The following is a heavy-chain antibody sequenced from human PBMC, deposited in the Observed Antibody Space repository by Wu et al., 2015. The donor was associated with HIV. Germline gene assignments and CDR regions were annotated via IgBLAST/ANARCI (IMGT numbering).Heavy chain of an antibody. J-gene: IGHJ4*02. Sequence: QVQLVQSGAEVKKPGSSVKVSCKASGGTFSSYAISWVRQAPGQGLQWMGWISPYNGNTNYAQKLQGRVTMTADTSTSTAYMELRSLTSDDTAVYYCARGPYSRSWFPLQYWGQGTLVTVSS. CDR1: GGTFSSYA. CDR3: ARGPYSRSWFPLQY. V-gene: IGHV1-18*01. CDR2: ISPYNGNT. D-gene: IGHD6-13*01.